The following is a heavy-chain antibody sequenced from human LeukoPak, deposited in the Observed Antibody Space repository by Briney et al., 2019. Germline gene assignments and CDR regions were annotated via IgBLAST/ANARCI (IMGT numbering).Heavy chain of an antibody. CDR3: ATYYHTSSGCKD. V-gene: IGHV3-23*01. CDR2: IGAGGTFT. J-gene: IGHJ4*02. CDR1: GFTFSSYA. Sequence: PGGSLRLSCTAPGFTFSSYAMNWVRQAPGKGLEWVSGIGAGGTFTYYADSVKGRFTISRDNSRNTLYLHMTSLRAEDTAVYFCATYYHTSSGCKDWGQGTLVTVSS. D-gene: IGHD3-22*01.